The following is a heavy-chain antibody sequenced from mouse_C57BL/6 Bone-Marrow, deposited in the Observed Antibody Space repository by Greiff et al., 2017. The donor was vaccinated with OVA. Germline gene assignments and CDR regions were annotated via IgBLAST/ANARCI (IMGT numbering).Heavy chain of an antibody. J-gene: IGHJ1*03. CDR3: ARGHYYGGWYFDV. Sequence: VQLQESGAELVKPGASVKMSCKASGYTFTTYPIEWMKQNHGKSLEWIGNFHPYNDDTKYNEKFKGKATLTVEKSSSTVYLELSRLTSDDSAVYYCARGHYYGGWYFDVWGTGTTVTVSS. CDR1: GYTFTTYP. V-gene: IGHV1-47*01. CDR2: FHPYNDDT. D-gene: IGHD1-2*01.